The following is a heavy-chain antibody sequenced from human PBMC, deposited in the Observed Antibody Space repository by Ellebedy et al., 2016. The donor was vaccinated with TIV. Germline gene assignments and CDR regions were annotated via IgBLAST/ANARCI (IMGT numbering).Heavy chain of an antibody. CDR3: ARAGEGSNWFLGYHAMDV. V-gene: IGHV3-7*05. J-gene: IGHJ6*02. CDR2: IKQEGSEK. CDR1: GFTFSSYW. Sequence: GESLKISCVASGFTFSSYWMSWVRQAPGKGLEWVANIKQEGSEKYYVDSLKGRFTISRDNAKNSLFLQMNSLRAEDTAVYYCARAGEGSNWFLGYHAMDVWGQGTTVTVSS. D-gene: IGHD6-13*01.